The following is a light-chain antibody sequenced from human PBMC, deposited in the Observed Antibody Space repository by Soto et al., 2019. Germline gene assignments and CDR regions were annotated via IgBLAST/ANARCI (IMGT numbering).Light chain of an antibody. CDR3: CSYAGSYSWV. CDR2: DVG. V-gene: IGLV2-11*01. Sequence: QSPLTQPRSVSGSPGQSVTISCTGTSSDVGGYNYVSWYQQHPGEAPKLMIYDVGKRPSGVPDRFSGSKSGNTASLTISGLQAEDEADYYCCSYAGSYSWVFGGGTKLTVL. CDR1: SSDVGGYNY. J-gene: IGLJ3*02.